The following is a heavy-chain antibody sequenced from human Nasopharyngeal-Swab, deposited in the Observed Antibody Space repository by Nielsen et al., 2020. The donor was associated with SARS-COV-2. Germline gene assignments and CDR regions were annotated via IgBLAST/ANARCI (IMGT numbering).Heavy chain of an antibody. D-gene: IGHD3-3*01. CDR2: IYWDDDH. CDR3: AHITRGVGRDTIFGVPLASLSYYYMDV. Sequence: SGPTLVKPTQTLTLTCSFSGFSLTTSGVGVAWIRQPPGKALEWLALIYWDDDHRYTPSPKTRPTINKDTSKDQVVLTLTNMGPVDSGTYYCAHITRGVGRDTIFGVPLASLSYYYMDVWGKGTTVTVS. V-gene: IGHV2-5*02. CDR1: GFSLTTSGVG. J-gene: IGHJ6*03.